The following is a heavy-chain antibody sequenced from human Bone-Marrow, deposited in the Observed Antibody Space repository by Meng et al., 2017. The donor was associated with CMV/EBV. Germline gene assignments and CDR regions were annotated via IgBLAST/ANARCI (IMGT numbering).Heavy chain of an antibody. CDR2: ISYDGSNK. CDR1: GFTFSSYA. CDR3: ARDSVGYYFDY. D-gene: IGHD3-16*01. V-gene: IGHV3-30-3*01. Sequence: SCAASGFTFSSYAMHWVRQAPGKGLEWVAVISYDGSNKYYADSVKGRFTISRDNSKNTLYLQMNSLRAEDTAVYYCARDSVGYYFDYWGQGTLVTVSS. J-gene: IGHJ4*02.